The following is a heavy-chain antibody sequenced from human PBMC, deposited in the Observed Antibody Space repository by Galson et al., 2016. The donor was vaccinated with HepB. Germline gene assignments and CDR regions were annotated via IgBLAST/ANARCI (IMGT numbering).Heavy chain of an antibody. CDR2: IFYSGNS. CDR3: ARTSKYYYDSTGYLDY. V-gene: IGHV4-39*02. D-gene: IGHD3-22*01. CDR1: GGSISSSNYY. Sequence: LSLTCTVSGGSISSSNYYWGWIRQPPGKGLEWIGHIFYSGNSFYNPSLKSRVTMSVDTSKNHFSLRLSSVTAADTAVYYCARTSKYYYDSTGYLDYWGQGTLVTVSS. J-gene: IGHJ4*02.